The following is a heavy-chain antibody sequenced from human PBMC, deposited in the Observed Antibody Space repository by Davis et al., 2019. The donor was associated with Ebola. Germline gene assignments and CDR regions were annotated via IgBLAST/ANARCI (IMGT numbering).Heavy chain of an antibody. J-gene: IGHJ6*02. Sequence: ASVKVSCKASGYTFTSYGISWVRQAPGQGLEWMGWITAYNGNTNYAQKLQGRVTMTTDTSTSTAYMELRSLRSDDTAVYYCAREYGDYGSLYYYGMDVWGQGTTVTVSS. CDR2: ITAYNGNT. D-gene: IGHD4-17*01. V-gene: IGHV1-18*01. CDR3: AREYGDYGSLYYYGMDV. CDR1: GYTFTSYG.